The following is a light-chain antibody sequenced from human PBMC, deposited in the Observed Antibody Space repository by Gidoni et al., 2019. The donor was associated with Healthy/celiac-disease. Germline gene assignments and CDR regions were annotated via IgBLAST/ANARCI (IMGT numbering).Light chain of an antibody. CDR3: QSYDSSLSGSNV. Sequence: QSVLTQPPSVSGAPGQRVTIPCTGSSSNIGAGYDVHWYQQLPGTAPKLLIYGNSNRPSGVPDRFSGSKSGTSASRAITGLQAEDEADYYCQSYDSSLSGSNVFGGGTKLTVL. CDR2: GNS. CDR1: SSNIGAGYD. V-gene: IGLV1-40*01. J-gene: IGLJ2*01.